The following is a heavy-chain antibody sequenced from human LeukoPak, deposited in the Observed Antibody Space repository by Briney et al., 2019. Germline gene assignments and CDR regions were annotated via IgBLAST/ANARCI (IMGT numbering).Heavy chain of an antibody. Sequence: ASVKVSCKASGYTFTSCDSNWVRQATGPGLEWMGWMNPNSGNTGYGQSFQGRITITRDISIGTAYMELSNLTSEDTAIYYCTRGSSGRRDNWGQGTLVTVSA. CDR1: GYTFTSCD. V-gene: IGHV1-8*01. CDR2: MNPNSGNT. CDR3: TRGSSGRRDN. J-gene: IGHJ4*02. D-gene: IGHD6-19*01.